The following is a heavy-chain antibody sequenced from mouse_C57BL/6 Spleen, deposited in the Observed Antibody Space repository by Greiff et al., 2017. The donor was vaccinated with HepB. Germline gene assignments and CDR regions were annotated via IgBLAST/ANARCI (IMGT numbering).Heavy chain of an antibody. D-gene: IGHD4-1*01. V-gene: IGHV1-61*01. CDR3: ARELNWDGYFDV. Sequence: VQLKQPGAELVRPGSSVKLSCKASGYTFTSYWMDWVKQRPGQGLEWIGNIYPSDSETHYNQKFKDKATLTVDKSSSTAYMQLSSLTSEDSAVYYCARELNWDGYFDVWGTGTTVTVSS. CDR2: IYPSDSET. CDR1: GYTFTSYW. J-gene: IGHJ1*03.